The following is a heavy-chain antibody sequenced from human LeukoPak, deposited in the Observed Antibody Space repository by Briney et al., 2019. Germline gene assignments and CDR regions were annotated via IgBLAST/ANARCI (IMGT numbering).Heavy chain of an antibody. Sequence: GGSLTLLCTASGFTFSRYDMLGARQAPGKGLEWVAVIAYDGSNRCCTDSVKGRFTISRDNSKNTLYLQMNSQRAEDTAVYYCARGNGDYGMDVWGQGTTVTVSS. V-gene: IGHV3-30-3*01. D-gene: IGHD4-17*01. CDR1: GFTFSRYD. CDR3: ARGNGDYGMDV. CDR2: IAYDGSNR. J-gene: IGHJ6*02.